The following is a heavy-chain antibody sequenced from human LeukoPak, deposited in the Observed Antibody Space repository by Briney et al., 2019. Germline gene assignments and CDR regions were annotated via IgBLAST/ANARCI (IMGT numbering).Heavy chain of an antibody. CDR1: GGSISSYY. J-gene: IGHJ4*02. CDR3: ARLGATVVTQNYFDY. V-gene: IGHV4-59*08. D-gene: IGHD4-23*01. Sequence: PSETLSLTCTVSGGSISSYYWSWIRQPPGKGLEWIGYIYYSGSTNYNPSLKSRVTISVDTSKNQFSLKLSSVTAADTAVYYCARLGATVVTQNYFDYWGQGTLVTVSS. CDR2: IYYSGST.